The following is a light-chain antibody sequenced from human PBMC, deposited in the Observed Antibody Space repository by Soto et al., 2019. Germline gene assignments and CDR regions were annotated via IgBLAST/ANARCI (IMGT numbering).Light chain of an antibody. CDR2: GNR. Sequence: QSVLTQPPSVSGAPGQRVTISCTGSSSNIGAGYDVYWYQQLPGTAPKLLIVGNRNRPSGVPDRLSDSKSGTSASLAITGLQADDEADYYCQSYDSSLSGYVFGTGTKVTVL. J-gene: IGLJ1*01. CDR3: QSYDSSLSGYV. CDR1: SSNIGAGYD. V-gene: IGLV1-40*01.